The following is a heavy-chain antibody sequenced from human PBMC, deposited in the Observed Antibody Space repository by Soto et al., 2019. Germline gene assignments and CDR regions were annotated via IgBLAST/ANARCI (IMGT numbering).Heavy chain of an antibody. V-gene: IGHV3-21*01. CDR2: ISSSSSYI. CDR1: GFTFSSYS. Sequence: GSLRLSCAASGFTFSSYSMNWVRQAPGKGLEWVSSISSSSSYIYYADSVKGRFTISRDNAKNSLYLQMNSLRAEDTAVYYCARDIVGATRDAFDIWGQGTMVTVSS. D-gene: IGHD1-26*01. CDR3: ARDIVGATRDAFDI. J-gene: IGHJ3*02.